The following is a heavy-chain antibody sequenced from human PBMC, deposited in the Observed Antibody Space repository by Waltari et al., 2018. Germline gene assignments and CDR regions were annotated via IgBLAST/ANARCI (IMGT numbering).Heavy chain of an antibody. Sequence: QLQLQESGPGLVKPSETLSLTCTVSGGSISSSSYYWGWIRQPPGKGLEWIGSIYYSVSTYYIPALKSRVTISVDTSKNQFSLKLSSVTAADTAVYYCARDWDGSGSYPDWGQGTLVTVSS. J-gene: IGHJ4*02. D-gene: IGHD3-10*01. CDR1: GGSISSSSYY. CDR2: IYYSVST. CDR3: ARDWDGSGSYPD. V-gene: IGHV4-39*07.